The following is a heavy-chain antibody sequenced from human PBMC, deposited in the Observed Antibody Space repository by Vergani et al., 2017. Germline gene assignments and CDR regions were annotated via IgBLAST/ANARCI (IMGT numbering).Heavy chain of an antibody. J-gene: IGHJ6*03. Sequence: EVQLVESGGGLVQPGGSLKLSCAASGFTFSGSAMHWVRQASGTGLEWVGRIRSKANSYATAYAASVKGRFTISRDDSKNTAYLQMNSLKTEDTAVYYCTRRGPYCSGGSSRLDYYYMDVWGKGTTVTVSS. D-gene: IGHD2-15*01. CDR1: GFTFSGSA. CDR3: TRRGPYCSGGSSRLDYYYMDV. CDR2: IRSKANSYAT. V-gene: IGHV3-73*01.